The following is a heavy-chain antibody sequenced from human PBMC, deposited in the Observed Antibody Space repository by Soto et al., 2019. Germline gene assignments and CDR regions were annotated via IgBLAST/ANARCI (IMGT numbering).Heavy chain of an antibody. V-gene: IGHV1-46*01. CDR2: INPSGGST. CDR3: ARDQETGAVAPGDY. J-gene: IGHJ4*02. CDR1: GYTFTSYY. D-gene: IGHD7-27*01. Sequence: QVQLVQSGAEVKKPGASVKVSCKASGYTFTSYYMHWVRQAPGQGLEWMGIINPSGGSTSYAQKFQDRVPMTRDTSTSTGYMELSSLRSEDTAVYYCARDQETGAVAPGDYWGQGTLVTVSS.